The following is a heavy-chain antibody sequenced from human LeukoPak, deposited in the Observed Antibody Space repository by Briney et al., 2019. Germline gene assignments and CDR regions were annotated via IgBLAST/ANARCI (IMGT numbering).Heavy chain of an antibody. J-gene: IGHJ6*03. CDR3: STELLEYYDFWSGYYKNYYYYMDV. D-gene: IGHD3-3*01. CDR1: GFTFSSSW. Sequence: GGSLRLSCAASGFTFSSSWMHWVCQAPEKGLEWVADIKCDGSEKYYVDSVKGRLTISRDNAKNTLYLQMNSLRAEDTAVYYCSTELLEYYDFWSGYYKNYYYYMDVWGKGTTVAVSS. V-gene: IGHV3-52*01. CDR2: IKCDGSEK.